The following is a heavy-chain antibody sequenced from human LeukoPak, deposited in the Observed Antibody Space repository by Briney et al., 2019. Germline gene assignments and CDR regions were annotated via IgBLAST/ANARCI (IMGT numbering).Heavy chain of an antibody. V-gene: IGHV3-66*03. Sequence: GGSLRLSCAASGFTVSSNYMSWVRQAPGKGLEWVSVIYSCGSTYYADSVKGRFTISRDNSKNTLYLQMNSLRAEDTAVYYCASHRAGTFSYWGQGTLVTVSS. CDR1: GFTVSSNY. CDR3: ASHRAGTFSY. J-gene: IGHJ4*02. D-gene: IGHD6-19*01. CDR2: IYSCGST.